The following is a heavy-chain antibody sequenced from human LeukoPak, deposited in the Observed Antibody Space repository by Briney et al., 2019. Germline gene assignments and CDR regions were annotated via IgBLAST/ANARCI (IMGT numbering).Heavy chain of an antibody. CDR1: GGSISSYY. Sequence: SETLSLTCTVSGGSISSYYWSWIRQPPGKGLEWIGYIYYSGSTNYNPSLKSRVTISVDTSKNQFSLKLSSVTAADTAVYYCARHVGLRLGELSYYFDYWGQGTLVTVSS. J-gene: IGHJ4*02. D-gene: IGHD3-16*02. CDR3: ARHVGLRLGELSYYFDY. CDR2: IYYSGST. V-gene: IGHV4-59*08.